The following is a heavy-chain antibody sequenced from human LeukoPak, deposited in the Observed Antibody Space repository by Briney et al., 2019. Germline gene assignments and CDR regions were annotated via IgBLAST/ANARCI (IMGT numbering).Heavy chain of an antibody. Sequence: GGSLRLSCAASGFTFDDYAMHWVRQAPGKGLEWVAVISYDGSNKYYADSVKGRFTISRDNSKNTLYLQMNSLRAEDTAVYYCAKSGGTSSSGLGYWGQGTLVTVSS. CDR1: GFTFDDYA. J-gene: IGHJ4*02. V-gene: IGHV3-30*18. CDR3: AKSGGTSSSGLGY. CDR2: ISYDGSNK. D-gene: IGHD6-13*01.